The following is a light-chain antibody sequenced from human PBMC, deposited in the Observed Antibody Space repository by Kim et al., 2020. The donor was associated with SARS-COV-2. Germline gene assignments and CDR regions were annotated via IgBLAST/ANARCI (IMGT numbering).Light chain of an antibody. CDR1: LTMNDY. J-gene: IGKJ5*01. Sequence: DSQLTQSPSSLSASVGDRVTIICRQSLTMNDYLNWYQQVPGRAPRLLFYGASTLQDGVPSWFNGSRSGAEYTLTIRSLQPEDFVTYYCQQSYTALGFGQGTRLELK. CDR2: GAS. CDR3: QQSYTALG. V-gene: IGKV1-39*01.